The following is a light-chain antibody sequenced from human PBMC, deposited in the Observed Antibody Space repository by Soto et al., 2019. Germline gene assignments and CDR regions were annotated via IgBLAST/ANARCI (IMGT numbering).Light chain of an antibody. J-gene: IGKJ4*01. CDR1: QGISSY. CDR2: ATS. CDR3: QQLNSYPLT. V-gene: IGKV1-9*01. Sequence: DIQLTQSPLFLSASVGDRVTITCRASQGISSYLAWYQQKSGKAPKLLIYATSTLQSGVPSRFSGSGSGTEFTLTISSLQPEDFATYYCQQLNSYPLTFGGGTKVEIK.